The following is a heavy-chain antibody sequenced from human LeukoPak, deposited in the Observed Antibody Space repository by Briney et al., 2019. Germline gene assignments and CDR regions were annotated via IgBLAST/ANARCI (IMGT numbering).Heavy chain of an antibody. Sequence: GGSLRLSCAASGFTFSSYWMSWVRQAPGKGLEWVAFIRYDGSNKYYADSVKGRFTISRDNSKNTLYLQMNSLRSEDTAVYYCAGCTSCLKYYYYMDVWGKGTTVTISS. CDR2: IRYDGSNK. V-gene: IGHV3-30*02. CDR1: GFTFSSYW. D-gene: IGHD2-2*01. J-gene: IGHJ6*03. CDR3: AGCTSCLKYYYYMDV.